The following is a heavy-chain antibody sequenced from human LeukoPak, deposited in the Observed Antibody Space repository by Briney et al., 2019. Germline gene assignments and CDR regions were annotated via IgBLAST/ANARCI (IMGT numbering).Heavy chain of an antibody. Sequence: GGSLRLSCAASGFTLSTYAMSWVRQTPGKGLEWVAATSSSDAGTYHADSVRGRFTISRDSSKNTLYLQMNSLRAEDAAVYFCAKAPVTSCRGAYCYPFDSWGQGTLVTVSS. V-gene: IGHV3-23*01. CDR1: GFTLSTYA. D-gene: IGHD2-21*01. CDR3: AKAPVTSCRGAYCYPFDS. CDR2: TSSSDAGT. J-gene: IGHJ4*02.